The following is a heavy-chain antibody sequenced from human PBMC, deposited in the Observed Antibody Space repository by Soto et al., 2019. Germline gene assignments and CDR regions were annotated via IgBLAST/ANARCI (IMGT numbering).Heavy chain of an antibody. CDR1: GYTFSDYY. J-gene: IGHJ4*02. CDR3: ARLQIVVAGTN. V-gene: IGHV1-2*02. Sequence: ASVKVSCKASGYTFSDYYMHWVRQAPGQGLEWMGWINANSGGTTYAQKFQGRVTMTRDTSISTAYMELSRLSSDDTAIYYCARLQIVVAGTNWGQGTLVTVSS. D-gene: IGHD6-19*01. CDR2: INANSGGT.